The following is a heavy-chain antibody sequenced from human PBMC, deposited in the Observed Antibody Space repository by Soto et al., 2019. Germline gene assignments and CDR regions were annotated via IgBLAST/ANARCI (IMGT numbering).Heavy chain of an antibody. V-gene: IGHV4-4*02. CDR1: GGSISSSNW. J-gene: IGHJ6*02. CDR2: IYHSGST. CDR3: ARGVAAAGSYYYYGMDV. Sequence: SETLSLTCAVSGGSISSSNWWSWVRQPPGKGLEWIGEIYHSGSTNYNPSLKSRVTISVDTSKNQFSLKLSSVTAADTAVYYCARGVAAAGSYYYYGMDVWGQGTTVTVSS. D-gene: IGHD6-13*01.